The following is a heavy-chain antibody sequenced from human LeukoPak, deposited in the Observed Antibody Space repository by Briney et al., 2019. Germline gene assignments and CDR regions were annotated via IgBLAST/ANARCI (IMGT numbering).Heavy chain of an antibody. D-gene: IGHD2-2*01. CDR3: ARAKDIVVVPHAFDI. Sequence: SSVKVSCKASGCTFSSYAISWVRQAPGQGLEWMGGIIPIFGTANYAQKFQGRVTITADESTSTAYMELSSLRSEDTAVYYCARAKDIVVVPHAFDIWGQGTMVTVSS. CDR2: IIPIFGTA. V-gene: IGHV1-69*13. J-gene: IGHJ3*02. CDR1: GCTFSSYA.